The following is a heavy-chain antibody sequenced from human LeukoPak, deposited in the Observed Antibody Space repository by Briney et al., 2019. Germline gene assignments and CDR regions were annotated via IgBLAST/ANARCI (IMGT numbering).Heavy chain of an antibody. CDR3: AKDFAGSSGYKDYYYYMDV. V-gene: IGHV3-30*18. CDR1: GFTFSNYW. CDR2: ISYDGSNK. D-gene: IGHD3-22*01. Sequence: GGSLRLSCAASGFTFSNYWMIWVRQAPGKGLEWVAVISYDGSNKYYADSVKGRFTISRDNSKNTLYLQMNSLRAEDTAVYYCAKDFAGSSGYKDYYYYMDVWGKGTTVTVSS. J-gene: IGHJ6*03.